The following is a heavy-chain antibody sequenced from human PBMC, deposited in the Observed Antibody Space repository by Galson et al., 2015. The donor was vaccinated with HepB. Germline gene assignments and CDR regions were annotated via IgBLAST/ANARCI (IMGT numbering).Heavy chain of an antibody. J-gene: IGHJ6*02. Sequence: GNFFYTGSTYYNPSLKSRVTISAATSKNQISLKLKSVSAADTAKYYCIRLPLGLDLDHYYYSMDVWGQGTSVTVSS. CDR2: FFYTGST. CDR3: IRLPLGLDLDHYYYSMDV. D-gene: IGHD3/OR15-3a*01. V-gene: IGHV4-39*01.